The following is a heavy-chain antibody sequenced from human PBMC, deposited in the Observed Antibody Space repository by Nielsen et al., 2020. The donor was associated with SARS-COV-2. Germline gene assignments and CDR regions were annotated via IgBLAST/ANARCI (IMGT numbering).Heavy chain of an antibody. D-gene: IGHD4-17*01. V-gene: IGHV4-39*01. CDR2: LYYSGFT. Sequence: SETLSLTCSVSGVSISSSNYYWGWIRQPPGKGLEWIAGLYYSGFTYYNPSLQSRVTISVDTSRNQISLKLHSVTAADTAVYFCARGPTVQPFHHWGQGTVVYVSS. J-gene: IGHJ1*01. CDR1: GVSISSSNYY. CDR3: ARGPTVQPFHH.